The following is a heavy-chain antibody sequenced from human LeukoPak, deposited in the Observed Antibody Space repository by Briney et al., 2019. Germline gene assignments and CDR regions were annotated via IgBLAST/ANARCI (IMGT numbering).Heavy chain of an antibody. CDR2: INHSGST. CDR1: GGSFSGYY. D-gene: IGHD4-17*01. J-gene: IGHJ4*02. CDR3: ARVRGPFDY. Sequence: SETLSLTCAVYGGSFSGYYWSWIRQPPGKGLEWIGEINHSGSTNYNPSLKSRVTISVDTSKNQFSLKLSSVTAADTAVYYCARVRGPFDYWGQGTLVTVSS. V-gene: IGHV4-34*01.